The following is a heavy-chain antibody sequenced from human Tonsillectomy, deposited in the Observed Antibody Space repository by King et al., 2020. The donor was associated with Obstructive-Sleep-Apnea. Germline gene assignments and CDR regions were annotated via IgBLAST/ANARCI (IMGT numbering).Heavy chain of an antibody. D-gene: IGHD2-8*01. CDR2: IGFDGSNK. J-gene: IGHJ6*02. CDR3: AKSRAGVWRSYGMDV. CDR1: GFTFNKYG. V-gene: IGHV3-33*06. Sequence: VQLVESGGGVVEPGRSLRLSCAASGFTFNKYGMHWVRQAPGKGLEWVANIGFDGSNKYYADSVKDRVTISRDDSKNTLYLQMNTLRAEDTAVYYCAKSRAGVWRSYGMDVWGQGTMVTVSS.